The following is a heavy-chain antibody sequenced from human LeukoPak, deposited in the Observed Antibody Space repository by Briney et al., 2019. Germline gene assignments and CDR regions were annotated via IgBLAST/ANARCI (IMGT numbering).Heavy chain of an antibody. CDR3: ARSPSSFDP. V-gene: IGHV3-48*01. CDR2: ISSRGDTI. Sequence: PGQSLRLSCTASAFTFGDYTMSWVRQAPGKGLEWVSSISSRGDTIDYADSVKGRFTISRDNAKNSLYQQMNSLRAEDTAVYYCARSPSSFDPWGQGALVTVSS. CDR1: AFTFGDYT. J-gene: IGHJ5*02. D-gene: IGHD3-16*02.